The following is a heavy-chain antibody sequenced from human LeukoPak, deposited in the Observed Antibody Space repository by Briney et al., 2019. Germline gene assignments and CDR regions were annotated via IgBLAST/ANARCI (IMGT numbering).Heavy chain of an antibody. J-gene: IGHJ4*02. CDR3: ARGPSNCSSTSCCSGTTGAFDY. V-gene: IGHV4-34*01. Sequence: KPSETLSLTCAVYGGSFSGYYWSWIRQPPGKGLEWIGEINHSGSTNYNPSLKSRVTISVDTSKNQFSLKLSSVTAADTAVYYCARGPSNCSSTSCCSGTTGAFDYWGQGTLVTVSS. CDR2: INHSGST. D-gene: IGHD2-2*01. CDR1: GGSFSGYY.